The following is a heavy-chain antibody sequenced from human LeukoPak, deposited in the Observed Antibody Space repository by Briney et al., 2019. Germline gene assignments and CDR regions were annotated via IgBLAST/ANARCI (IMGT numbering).Heavy chain of an antibody. V-gene: IGHV1-2*02. Sequence: GASVKVSCKASGYTFTGYYMHWVRQAPGQGLEWMRWINPNSGGTNYAQKFQGRVTMTRDTSISTAYMELSRLRSDDTAVYYCARDDEEYSYGGTLLSDYWGQGTLVTVSS. CDR2: INPNSGGT. J-gene: IGHJ4*02. CDR3: ARDDEEYSYGGTLLSDY. D-gene: IGHD5-18*01. CDR1: GYTFTGYY.